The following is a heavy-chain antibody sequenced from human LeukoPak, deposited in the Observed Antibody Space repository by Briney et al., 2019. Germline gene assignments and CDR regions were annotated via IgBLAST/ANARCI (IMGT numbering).Heavy chain of an antibody. V-gene: IGHV3-30-3*01. D-gene: IGHD2-15*01. Sequence: GGSLRLSCAASGFTFSTYFMHWVRQAPGKGLEWVAVIASDGSHTFYVESVKGRFTISRDNSKNTLYLQMNSLRAEDTAVYFCARERQDSIVHSGAFDIWGQGTMVTVSS. CDR2: IASDGSHT. CDR3: ARERQDSIVHSGAFDI. J-gene: IGHJ3*02. CDR1: GFTFSTYF.